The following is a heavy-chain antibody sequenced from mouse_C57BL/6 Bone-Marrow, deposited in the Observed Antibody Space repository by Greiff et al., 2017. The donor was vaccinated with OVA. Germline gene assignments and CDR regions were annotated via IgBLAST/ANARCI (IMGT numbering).Heavy chain of an antibody. CDR1: GFTFSDYG. CDR3: ARQELGWFAY. Sequence: EVKLQESGGGLVQPGGSLKLSCAASGFTFSDYGMAWVRQAPRKGPEWVAFISNLAYSIYYADTVTGRFTISRENAKNTLYLEMSSLRSEDTAMYYCARQELGWFAYWGQGTLVTVSA. CDR2: ISNLAYSI. J-gene: IGHJ3*01. V-gene: IGHV5-15*01. D-gene: IGHD4-1*01.